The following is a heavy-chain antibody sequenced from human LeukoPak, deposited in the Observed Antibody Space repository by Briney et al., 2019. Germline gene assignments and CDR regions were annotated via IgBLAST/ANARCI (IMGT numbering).Heavy chain of an antibody. CDR2: IYSGGST. CDR1: GFTVSSNY. V-gene: IGHV3-53*01. J-gene: IGHJ4*02. D-gene: IGHD5-18*01. CDR3: ARCTAMVYDY. Sequence: GGSLRLSCAASGFTVSSNYMSWVRQAPGKGLEWVSVIYSGGSTYYADSVKGPFTISRDNSKNTLYLQMNSLRAEDTAVYYCARCTAMVYDYWGQGTLVTVSS.